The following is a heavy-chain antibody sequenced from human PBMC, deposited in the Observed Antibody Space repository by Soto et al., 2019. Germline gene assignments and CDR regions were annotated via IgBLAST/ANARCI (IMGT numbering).Heavy chain of an antibody. CDR1: GFTFSSYA. CDR2: ISYDGSNK. CDR3: ARTYSSGFDY. Sequence: PGGSLRLSCAASGFTFSSYAMRWVRQAPGKGLEWVAVISYDGSNKYYADSVKGRFTISRDNSKNTLYLQMNSLRAEDTAVYYCARTYSSGFDYWGQGTLVTVSS. D-gene: IGHD6-19*01. J-gene: IGHJ4*02. V-gene: IGHV3-30-3*01.